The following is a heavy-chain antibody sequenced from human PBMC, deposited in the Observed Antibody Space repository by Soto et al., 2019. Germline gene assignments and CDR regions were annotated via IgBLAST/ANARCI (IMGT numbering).Heavy chain of an antibody. J-gene: IGHJ4*02. D-gene: IGHD3-22*01. V-gene: IGHV3-7*01. CDR3: TTDRGYLTFDY. CDR2: IKEDGTAK. CDR1: GTSISSTFW. Sequence: ETLSLTCFISGTSISSTFWWTWVRQAPGKGLEWVANIKEDGTAKYYLDSVKGRFTVSRDNVKNSLYLQMNSLRAEDTAMYYCTTDRGYLTFDYWGPGTLVTVS.